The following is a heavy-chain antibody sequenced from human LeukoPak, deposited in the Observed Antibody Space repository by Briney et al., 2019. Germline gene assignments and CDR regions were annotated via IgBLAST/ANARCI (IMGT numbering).Heavy chain of an antibody. J-gene: IGHJ4*02. V-gene: IGHV1-18*01. D-gene: IGHD6-19*01. CDR2: ISAYNGNT. CDR1: GYSFTSYG. Sequence: ASVKVSCKASGYSFTSYGLSWVRQAPGQGLEWMGWISAYNGNTNYAQKFQGRVTMTTDTSTSTAYLELRSLRSDDTAVYYCARAPLRQWLVRGDWGRGTLVTFSS. CDR3: ARAPLRQWLVRGD.